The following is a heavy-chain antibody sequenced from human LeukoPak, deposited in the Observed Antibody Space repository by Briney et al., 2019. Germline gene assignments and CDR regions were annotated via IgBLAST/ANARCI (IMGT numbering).Heavy chain of an antibody. Sequence: SETLSLTCAVYGGSFSGYYWSWIRQPPGKGLEWIGEINHSGSTNYNPSLKSRVTISVDTSKNQFSLKLSSVTAADTAVYYCARAAGGYDSSGYYYGQLDYWGQGTLVTVSS. V-gene: IGHV4-34*01. CDR3: ARAAGGYDSSGYYYGQLDY. CDR1: GGSFSGYY. D-gene: IGHD3-22*01. J-gene: IGHJ4*02. CDR2: INHSGST.